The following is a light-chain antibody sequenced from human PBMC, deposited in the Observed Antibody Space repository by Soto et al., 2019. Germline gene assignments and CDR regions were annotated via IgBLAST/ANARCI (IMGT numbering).Light chain of an antibody. CDR3: QQYNSSPGS. CDR2: GAS. Sequence: EVVMTQSPATLSVSPGERATLSCRASQSISSDLAWYQQKPGQAPRLLIYGASTRASDIPARFSGSGSGTEFTLTISSLQPDDFATYYCQQYNSSPGSFGQGTKVDIK. J-gene: IGKJ1*01. CDR1: QSISSD. V-gene: IGKV3-15*01.